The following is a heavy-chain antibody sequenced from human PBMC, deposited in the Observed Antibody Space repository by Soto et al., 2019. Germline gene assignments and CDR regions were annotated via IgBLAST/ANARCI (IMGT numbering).Heavy chain of an antibody. J-gene: IGHJ4*02. CDR1: GFAISRGYY. D-gene: IGHD1-1*01. CDR3: AREKVGTTFFDN. Sequence: PSETLSLTCSVSGFAISRGYYWSWVRQPPGKGLEWIGSIYPSVSSYHNPSLATRLRLSIDTSKNQFTLNLTSVTAADTALYFCAREKVGTTFFDNWGQGIKVTVSS. CDR2: IYPSVSS. V-gene: IGHV4-38-2*02.